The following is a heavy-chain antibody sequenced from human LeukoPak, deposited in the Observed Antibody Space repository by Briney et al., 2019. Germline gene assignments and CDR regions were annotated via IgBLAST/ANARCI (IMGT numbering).Heavy chain of an antibody. J-gene: IGHJ6*03. CDR3: ASLTHSYYADPAGYYPFYYMDV. Sequence: PSETLSLTCNVSSCSITDSNYYWGWIRQPPGKGLEWIGRINYSGTTYYSPSLKSRVAISVDTSRNHFSLKVTSVTAADTAVYYCASLTHSYYADPAGYYPFYYMDVWGKGTTVTVSS. CDR2: INYSGTT. D-gene: IGHD3-22*01. V-gene: IGHV4-39*02. CDR1: SCSITDSNYY.